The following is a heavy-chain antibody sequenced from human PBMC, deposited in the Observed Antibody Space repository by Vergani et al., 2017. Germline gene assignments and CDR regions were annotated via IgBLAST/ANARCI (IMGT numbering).Heavy chain of an antibody. CDR1: GASITSSNYY. CDR3: ARRTTMVRGVLEIARYYFDY. J-gene: IGHJ4*02. V-gene: IGHV4-39*01. D-gene: IGHD3-10*01. Sequence: QLQLQESGPGLVKPSATLSLTCSVPGASITSSNYYWGWIRHPPGKVLEWIASIYYSGSTYYNPSLKSRVTISVDTSKNQFSLKMSSVTAADPAVYYCARRTTMVRGVLEIARYYFDYWGQGTLVTVSS. CDR2: IYYSGST.